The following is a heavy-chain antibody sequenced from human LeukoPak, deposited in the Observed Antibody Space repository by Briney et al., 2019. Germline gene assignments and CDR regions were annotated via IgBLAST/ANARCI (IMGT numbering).Heavy chain of an antibody. Sequence: GGSLRLSCAASGSIPFNSYSMSWVRQAPGKEREWVSSITSSGETTYYADYVKGRLTISRVNSKNMVYLQMNSLRAEDAATYYCAKMQGYFDYWGQGSLVTVSS. CDR2: ITSSGETT. J-gene: IGHJ4*02. CDR1: GSIPFNSYS. V-gene: IGHV3-23*01. CDR3: AKMQGYFDY.